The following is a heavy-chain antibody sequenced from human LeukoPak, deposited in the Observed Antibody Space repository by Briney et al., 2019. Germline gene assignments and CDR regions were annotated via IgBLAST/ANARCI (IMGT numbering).Heavy chain of an antibody. Sequence: PGGSLRLSCAASGFTVSDNYMTWVRRAPGKGLEWVSSIYNTGATHYAESVKGRFTISRDNSKNTLFLQMNSLRAEDMAVYYCARIEWERLGRAFDIWAQGTMVTVSS. D-gene: IGHD1-26*01. CDR1: GFTVSDNY. CDR3: ARIEWERLGRAFDI. V-gene: IGHV3-53*01. J-gene: IGHJ3*02. CDR2: IYNTGAT.